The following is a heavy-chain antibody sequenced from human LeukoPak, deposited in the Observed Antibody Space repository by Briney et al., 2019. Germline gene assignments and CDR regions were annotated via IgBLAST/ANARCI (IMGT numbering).Heavy chain of an antibody. CDR1: GYSFTRYW. J-gene: IGHJ3*02. CDR3: ARTGSGYYFDAFDI. D-gene: IGHD3-22*01. V-gene: IGHV5-51*01. CDR2: IYPGESDI. Sequence: PGESLKISCKGSGYSFTRYWIGWVRQMPGKGLEWMGLIYPGESDIRYSPSFEGQVTISADKSISTAYLQWSSLKASDTAMYYCARTGSGYYFDAFDIWGQGTMVTVSS.